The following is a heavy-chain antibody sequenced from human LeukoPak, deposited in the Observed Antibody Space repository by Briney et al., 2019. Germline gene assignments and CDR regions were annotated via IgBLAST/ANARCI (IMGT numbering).Heavy chain of an antibody. CDR3: AKAGTTVIRGYFDY. Sequence: GGSLRLSCAASGFTFSSYGMHWVRQAPGKGLEWGAVIWYDGSNKYYADSVKGRFTISRDNSKNTLYLQMNSLRAEDTAVYYCAKAGTTVIRGYFDYWGQGTLVTVSS. V-gene: IGHV3-33*06. CDR1: GFTFSSYG. CDR2: IWYDGSNK. D-gene: IGHD4-17*01. J-gene: IGHJ4*02.